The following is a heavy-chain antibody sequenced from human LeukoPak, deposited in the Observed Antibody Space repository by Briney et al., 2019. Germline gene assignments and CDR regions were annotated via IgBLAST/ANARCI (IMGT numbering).Heavy chain of an antibody. CDR3: ARDRGVGAIDY. D-gene: IGHD1-26*01. J-gene: IGHJ4*02. CDR2: ISYDGSNK. V-gene: IGHV3-30-3*01. CDR1: GFTFSSYA. Sequence: TGGSLRLSCAASGFTFSSYAMHWVRQAPGKGLEWVAVISYDGSNKYYADSVKGRFTISRDNSKNTLYLQMNSLRAEDTAVYYCARDRGVGAIDYWGQGTLVTVSS.